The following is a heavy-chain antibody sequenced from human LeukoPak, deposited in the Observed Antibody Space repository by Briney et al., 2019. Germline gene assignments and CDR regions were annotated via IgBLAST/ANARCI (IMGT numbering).Heavy chain of an antibody. D-gene: IGHD2-15*01. J-gene: IGHJ4*02. CDR3: ARGVPSAFPFDY. CDR1: GDTFTGYY. CDR2: INPNSGGT. V-gene: IGHV1-2*02. Sequence: ASVKVSCKTSGDTFTGYYMHWVRQAPGQGLEWMGRINPNSGGTNYAQKFQGRVTMTSDTSISTAYMELSRLRSDDTAVYYCARGVPSAFPFDYWGQGTLATVSS.